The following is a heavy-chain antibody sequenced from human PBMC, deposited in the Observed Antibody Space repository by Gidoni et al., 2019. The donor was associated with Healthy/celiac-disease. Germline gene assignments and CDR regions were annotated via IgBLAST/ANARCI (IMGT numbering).Heavy chain of an antibody. J-gene: IGHJ6*02. CDR3: ARDPADFWSGPGRDRAQHGMDV. CDR1: GFTFSSYS. V-gene: IGHV3-48*02. Sequence: EVQLVESGGGLVQPGGSLRLSCAASGFTFSSYSMNWVRQAPGKGLEWVSYISSSSSTIYYADSVKGRFTISRDNAKNSLYLQMNSLRDEDTAVYYCARDPADFWSGPGRDRAQHGMDVWGQGTTVTVSS. CDR2: ISSSSSTI. D-gene: IGHD3-3*01.